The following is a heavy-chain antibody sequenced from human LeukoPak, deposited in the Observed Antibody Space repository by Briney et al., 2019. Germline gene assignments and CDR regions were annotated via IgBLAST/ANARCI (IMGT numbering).Heavy chain of an antibody. D-gene: IGHD2-2*02. CDR3: ARGGAIPNWFDP. J-gene: IGHJ5*02. CDR1: GASISSSY. CDR2: IYSFGTAHYIQSPHTSGST. V-gene: IGHV4-4*07. Sequence: PSETLSLTCIVSGASISSSYWSWIRQPAGKGLEGIGRIYSFGTAHYIQSPHTSGSTYYNPSLKSRVSISVDRSKRQISLKLNSVTAADTAIYYCARGGAIPNWFDPWGPGILVAVSS.